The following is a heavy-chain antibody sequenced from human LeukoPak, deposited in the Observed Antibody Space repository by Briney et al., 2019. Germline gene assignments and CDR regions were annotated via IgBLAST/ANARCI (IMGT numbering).Heavy chain of an antibody. D-gene: IGHD4/OR15-4a*01. V-gene: IGHV1-18*01. CDR1: GYTFINYG. Sequence: VASVKVSYETSGYTFINYGISWVRQAPGQGPEWMGWISGYNGNTNYVQKFQGRITMTTDTSTSTAYMELRSLRSDDTAVYYCARDLSLGRHEYGEPFDYWGQGTMVTVSS. CDR3: ARDLSLGRHEYGEPFDY. CDR2: ISGYNGNT. J-gene: IGHJ4*02.